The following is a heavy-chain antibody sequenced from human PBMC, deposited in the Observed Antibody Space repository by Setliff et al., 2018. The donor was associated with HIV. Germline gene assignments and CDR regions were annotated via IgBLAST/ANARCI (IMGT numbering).Heavy chain of an antibody. CDR2: INPHTGVT. CDR1: GYIFIRYY. Sequence: ASVKVSCKTSGYIFIRYYMFWVRQAPGQGLEWMGNINPHTGVTRYAEKFQGRVTMTRDTSISTIYMELSRLRSDDTAVYYCARDVRDGFEEWFSTLDDGMDVWGQGTTVTVS. CDR3: ARDVRDGFEEWFSTLDDGMDV. V-gene: IGHV1-2*02. J-gene: IGHJ6*02. D-gene: IGHD3-3*01.